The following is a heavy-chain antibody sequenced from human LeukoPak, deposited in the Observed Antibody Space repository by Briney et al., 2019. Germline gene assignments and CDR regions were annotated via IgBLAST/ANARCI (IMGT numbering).Heavy chain of an antibody. Sequence: GGSLRLSCAASGFTFSSYGMSWVRQAPGKGLEWVSAISETGDGTFYADSVKGRFTISRDNAKNSLYLQMNSLRAEDTAVYYCARGRTSGGMTTDIDYWGQGTLVTVSS. V-gene: IGHV3-23*01. CDR2: ISETGDGT. CDR3: ARGRTSGGMTTDIDY. D-gene: IGHD4-11*01. J-gene: IGHJ4*02. CDR1: GFTFSSYG.